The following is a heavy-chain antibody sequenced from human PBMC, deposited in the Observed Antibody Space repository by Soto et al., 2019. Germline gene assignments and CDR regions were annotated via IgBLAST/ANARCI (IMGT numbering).Heavy chain of an antibody. J-gene: IGHJ3*01. D-gene: IGHD3-3*01. CDR1: GFTFSSYT. V-gene: IGHV3-30-3*01. CDR3: ARGPYDFWSGYIADAFDV. CDR2: ISYDGGNK. Sequence: QVQLVESGGSVVQPGRSLRLSCAASGFTFSSYTLHWVRQAPGKGLEWVALISYDGGNKYYADSVKGRFTISRDNSKNTLYLQMNSLRPEDTALFYCARGPYDFWSGYIADAFDVWGQGTMVTVSS.